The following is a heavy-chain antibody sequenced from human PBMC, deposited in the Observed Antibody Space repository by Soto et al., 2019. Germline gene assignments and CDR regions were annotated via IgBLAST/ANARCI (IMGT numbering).Heavy chain of an antibody. V-gene: IGHV3-74*01. CDR1: GFTFSSYW. D-gene: IGHD6-13*01. CDR2: INSDGSST. CDR3: AREGRLAAAVTVGDMDV. J-gene: IGHJ6*02. Sequence: GGSLRLSCAASGFTFSSYWMHWVRQAPGKGLVWVSRINSDGSSTSYADSVKGRFTISRDNAKNTLYLQMNSLRAEDTAVYYCAREGRLAAAVTVGDMDVWGQGTTVTVSS.